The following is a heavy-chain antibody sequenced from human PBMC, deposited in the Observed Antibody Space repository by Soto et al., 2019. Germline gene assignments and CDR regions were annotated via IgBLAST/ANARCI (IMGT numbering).Heavy chain of an antibody. D-gene: IGHD1-1*01. Sequence: EVQLLESGGGSVQPGGSLRLSCAASGFTFSSYAMHWVRRPPGKGLEWVSSISGSGGTAYYADSVKGRFSISRDSVVNTIYLQMNSLRAEDTAVYYCAKGRGQNWTFDYWGQGTLVTVSP. J-gene: IGHJ4*02. V-gene: IGHV3-23*01. CDR3: AKGRGQNWTFDY. CDR1: GFTFSSYA. CDR2: ISGSGGTA.